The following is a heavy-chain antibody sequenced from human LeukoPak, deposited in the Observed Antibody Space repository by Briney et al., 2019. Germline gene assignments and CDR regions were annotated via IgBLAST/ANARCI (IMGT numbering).Heavy chain of an antibody. Sequence: GESLKISCKGSGYIFTSNWIGWVRQMPGKGLEWMGIVSPGESHTRYSPSFQGQVTTSADKSISTAYLQWSSLKASDTAVYYCARLRDGSYGEEFDCWGQGTLVTVSS. J-gene: IGHJ4*02. CDR2: VSPGESHT. V-gene: IGHV5-51*01. D-gene: IGHD1-26*01. CDR3: ARLRDGSYGEEFDC. CDR1: GYIFTSNW.